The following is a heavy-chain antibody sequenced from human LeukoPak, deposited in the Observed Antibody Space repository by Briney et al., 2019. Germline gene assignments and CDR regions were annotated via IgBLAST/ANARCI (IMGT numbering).Heavy chain of an antibody. J-gene: IGHJ6*03. D-gene: IGHD4-17*01. Sequence: SETLSLTCTVSGGSIGSSSYYWGWIRQPPGKGLEWIGEINHSGSTNYNPSLKSRVTISVDTSKNQFSLKLSSVTAADTAVYYCARTTVTTFRRYYYYMDVWGKGTTVTVSS. V-gene: IGHV4-39*07. CDR3: ARTTVTTFRRYYYYMDV. CDR1: GGSIGSSSYY. CDR2: INHSGST.